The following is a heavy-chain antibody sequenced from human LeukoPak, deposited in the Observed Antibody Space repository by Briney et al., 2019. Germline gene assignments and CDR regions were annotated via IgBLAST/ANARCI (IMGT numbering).Heavy chain of an antibody. J-gene: IGHJ6*03. CDR2: INHSGST. V-gene: IGHV4-34*01. D-gene: IGHD4-17*01. CDR3: ARHWTTGYYMDV. Sequence: SETLSLTCAVCGGSFSGYYWSWIRQPPGKGLEWIGEINHSGSTNYNPSLKSRVTISVDTSKNQFSLKLSSVTAADTAVYYCARHWTTGYYMDVWGKGTTVTVSS. CDR1: GGSFSGYY.